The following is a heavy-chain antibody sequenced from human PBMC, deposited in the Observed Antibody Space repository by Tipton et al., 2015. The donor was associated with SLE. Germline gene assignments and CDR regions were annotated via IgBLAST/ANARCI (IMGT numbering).Heavy chain of an antibody. CDR1: GFDFSKNW. V-gene: IGHV3-7*03. CDR2: IKEDGSDK. D-gene: IGHD5-24*01. Sequence: SLRLSCVGSGFDFSKNWMTWVRQAPGKGLEWVAHIKEDGSDKYYVDSVKGRFTISRDNSKNTLSLQMNSLRVEDTAIYSCTKDAIARNGIWDAFDVWGQGTTVTVSS. CDR3: TKDAIARNGIWDAFDV. J-gene: IGHJ3*01.